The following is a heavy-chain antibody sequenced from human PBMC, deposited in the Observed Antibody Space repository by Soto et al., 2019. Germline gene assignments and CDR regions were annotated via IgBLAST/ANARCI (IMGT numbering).Heavy chain of an antibody. CDR2: INPNTGVT. CDR3: AKIYTWNEWQGGSDY. V-gene: IGHV1-2*02. J-gene: IGHJ4*02. D-gene: IGHD3-3*01. CDR1: GYSFAAYY. Sequence: QVHLEQSGAEVKKAGASVKISCKASGYSFAAYYINWMRQVSGQGLEWMGWINPNTGVTDYAQKFQGRVTLTRDTSIKTAYLELTSLRSDDTAVYYCAKIYTWNEWQGGSDYWGQGTLLTVSS.